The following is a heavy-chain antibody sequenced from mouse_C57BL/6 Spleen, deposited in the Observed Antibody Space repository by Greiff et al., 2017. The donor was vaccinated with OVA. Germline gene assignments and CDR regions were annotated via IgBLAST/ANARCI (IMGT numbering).Heavy chain of an antibody. CDR3: ARGGDYDGDYYAMDN. V-gene: IGHV1-78*01. Sequence: QVQLQQSDAELVKPGASVKISCKVSGYTFTDHTIHWMKQRPEQGLEWIGYIYPRDGSTKYNEKFKGKATLTADKSSSTAYMQLNSLTSEDSAVYFCARGGDYDGDYYAMDNWGQGTSVTVSS. CDR1: GYTFTDHT. CDR2: IYPRDGST. D-gene: IGHD2-4*01. J-gene: IGHJ4*01.